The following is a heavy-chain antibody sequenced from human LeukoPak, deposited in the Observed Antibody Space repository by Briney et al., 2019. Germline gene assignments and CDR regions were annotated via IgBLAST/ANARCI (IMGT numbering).Heavy chain of an antibody. D-gene: IGHD6-13*01. CDR3: AKAAAGTPDY. J-gene: IGHJ4*02. CDR2: ISSSSSCI. V-gene: IGHV3-21*01. CDR1: GFTFSSYS. Sequence: GGSLRLSCAASGFTFSSYSMNWVRQAPGKGLEWVSSISSSSSCIYYADSVKGRFTISRDNAKNSLYLQMNSLRAEDTAVYYCAKAAAGTPDYWGQGTLVTVSS.